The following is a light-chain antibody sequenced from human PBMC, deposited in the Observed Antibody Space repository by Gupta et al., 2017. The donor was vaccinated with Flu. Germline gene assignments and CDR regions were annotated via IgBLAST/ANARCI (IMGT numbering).Light chain of an antibody. Sequence: DIQLTQSPSSLSASVGGRVTITCRASQTIASYLNWYQQKPGKAPNRLIYGATSLQDGVSSRFSGSGSGTEGTLNSDSLKPEDCATDVCQKCYEMPQTFGRGTRLEI. CDR3: QKCYEMPQT. CDR2: GAT. J-gene: IGKJ2*01. CDR1: QTIASY. V-gene: IGKV1-39*01.